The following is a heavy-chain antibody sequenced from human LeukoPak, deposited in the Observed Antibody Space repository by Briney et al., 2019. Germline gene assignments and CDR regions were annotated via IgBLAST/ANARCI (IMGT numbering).Heavy chain of an antibody. CDR3: ATMDYDFWRAPDY. D-gene: IGHD3-3*01. V-gene: IGHV3-23*01. Sequence: GGSLRLSCAASGFTFSSYAMSWVRQAPGKGLEWVSAISGSGGSTYYADSVKGRFTISRDNSKNTLYLQMNSLRAEDTAVYYCATMDYDFWRAPDYWGQGTLVTVSS. CDR2: ISGSGGST. CDR1: GFTFSSYA. J-gene: IGHJ4*02.